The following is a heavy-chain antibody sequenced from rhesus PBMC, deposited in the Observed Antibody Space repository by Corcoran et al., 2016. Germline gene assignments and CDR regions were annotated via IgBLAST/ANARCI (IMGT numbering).Heavy chain of an antibody. CDR3: ARRDGLDY. Sequence: QVQLQESGPGLVKPSATLSLTCAVSGSSISSGYSWGWIRQPPGKGLEGMGQSRRGVGNDLNPALKSRVPVLVDTSKNQCSLKRSSVTAADTAEYDCARRDGLDYWGQGVLVTVSS. J-gene: IGHJ4*01. CDR2: SRRGVGN. CDR1: GSSISSGYS. V-gene: IGHV4S14*01.